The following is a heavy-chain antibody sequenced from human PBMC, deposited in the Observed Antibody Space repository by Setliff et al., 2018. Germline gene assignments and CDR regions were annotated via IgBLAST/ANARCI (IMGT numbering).Heavy chain of an antibody. Sequence: GASVKVSCKASGYTFTSYGISWVRQAPGQGLDWMGWISAYNGNTNYAQKFQGRVTMTTDTSTSTGYMELRSLRPDDTAVYYCATRRAARSPLTGWGQGTLVTVSS. CDR3: ATRRAARSPLTG. CDR2: ISAYNGNT. D-gene: IGHD6-6*01. J-gene: IGHJ4*02. CDR1: GYTFTSYG. V-gene: IGHV1-18*01.